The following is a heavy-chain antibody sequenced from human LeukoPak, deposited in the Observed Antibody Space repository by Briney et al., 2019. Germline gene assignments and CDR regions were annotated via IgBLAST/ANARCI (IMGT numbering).Heavy chain of an antibody. CDR3: ARQERIAVAGTIVY. D-gene: IGHD6-19*01. CDR1: GGSISSSSYY. J-gene: IGHJ4*02. Sequence: SETLSLTCTVSGGSISSSSYYWGWIRQPPGEGLEWIGSIYYSGSTYYNPSLKSRVTISVDTSKNQFSLKLSSVTAADTAVYYCARQERIAVAGTIVYWGQGTLVTVSS. V-gene: IGHV4-39*01. CDR2: IYYSGST.